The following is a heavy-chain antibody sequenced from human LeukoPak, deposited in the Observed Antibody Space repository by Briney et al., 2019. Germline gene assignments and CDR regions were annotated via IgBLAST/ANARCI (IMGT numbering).Heavy chain of an antibody. CDR1: GFTFSSYW. J-gene: IGHJ4*02. V-gene: IGHV3-7*01. CDR3: ARGSMIVVAILPDY. D-gene: IGHD3-22*01. Sequence: GGSLRLSCAASGFTFSSYWMSWVRQAPGKGLEWVANIKQDGSEKYYVDSVKGRFTFPRDNAKNSLYLQMNSLRAEDTAVYYCARGSMIVVAILPDYCGQGTLVTVSS. CDR2: IKQDGSEK.